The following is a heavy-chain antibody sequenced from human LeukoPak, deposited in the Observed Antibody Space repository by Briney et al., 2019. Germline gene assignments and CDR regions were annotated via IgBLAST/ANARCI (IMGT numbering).Heavy chain of an antibody. CDR3: ARSGWPTGYYYYMDV. CDR2: INPNSGGT. D-gene: IGHD6-19*01. J-gene: IGHJ6*03. CDR1: GYTLTSYA. Sequence: ALVKVSCKASGYTLTSYAMNWVRQAPGQGLEWMGWINPNSGGTNYAQKFQGRVTMTRDTSISTAYMELSRLRSDDTAVYYCARSGWPTGYYYYMDVWGKGTTVTVSS. V-gene: IGHV1-2*02.